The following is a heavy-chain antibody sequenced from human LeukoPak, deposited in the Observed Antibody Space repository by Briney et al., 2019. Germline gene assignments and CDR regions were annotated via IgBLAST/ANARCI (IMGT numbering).Heavy chain of an antibody. D-gene: IGHD3-22*01. V-gene: IGHV3-23*01. J-gene: IGHJ4*02. Sequence: PGGSLRLSCAASGFTFSSYAMSWVRQAPGKGLEWVSAISGSGGSTYYADSVKGRFTISRDNSKNTLYLQMNSLRAEDTAVYYCAEVYDSSGYYGYFDYWGQGTLVTVSS. CDR1: GFTFSSYA. CDR3: AEVYDSSGYYGYFDY. CDR2: ISGSGGST.